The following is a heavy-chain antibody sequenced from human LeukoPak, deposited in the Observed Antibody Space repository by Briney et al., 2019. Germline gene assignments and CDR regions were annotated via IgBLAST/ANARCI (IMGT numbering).Heavy chain of an antibody. CDR3: ASEAQYSGYHRAAFDV. CDR2: IYPNSGDT. V-gene: IGHV1-2*02. CDR1: GNTFTDYY. Sequence: ASVKVSCKASGNTFTDYYMHWVRQAPGHGLEWMGWIYPNSGDTKSAQKFQGRLTMTRDTSISTLYMELSRLTFDDTAMYYCASEAQYSGYHRAAFDVWGQGTKVTVSS. J-gene: IGHJ3*01. D-gene: IGHD5-12*01.